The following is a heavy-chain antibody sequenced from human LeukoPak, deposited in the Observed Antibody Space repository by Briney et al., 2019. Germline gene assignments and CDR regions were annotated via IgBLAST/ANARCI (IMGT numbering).Heavy chain of an antibody. V-gene: IGHV4-39*07. CDR3: ARHRGNIVVVPAGRSRYYYYYYMDV. CDR1: GGSISSSSYY. D-gene: IGHD2-2*01. J-gene: IGHJ6*03. CDR2: IYYSGST. Sequence: SETLSLTCTVSGGSISSSSYYWGWIRQPPGKGLEWIGSIYYSGSTYDNPSLKSRVTISVDTSKNQFSLKLSSVTAADTAVYYCARHRGNIVVVPAGRSRYYYYYYMDVWGKGTTVTVSS.